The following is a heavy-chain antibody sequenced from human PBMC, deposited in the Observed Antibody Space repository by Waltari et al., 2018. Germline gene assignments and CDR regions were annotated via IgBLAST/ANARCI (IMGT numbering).Heavy chain of an antibody. J-gene: IGHJ3*02. V-gene: IGHV1-8*01. CDR1: GYTFTSYD. Sequence: QVQLVQSGAEVKKPGASVKVSCTASGYTFTSYDINWVRQATGQGLEWMGWMNPNSGNTGYAQKFQGRVTMTRNTSISTAYMELSSLRSEDTAVYYCARGTNHYYDSSGSSESDAFDIWGQGTMVTVSS. CDR3: ARGTNHYYDSSGSSESDAFDI. CDR2: MNPNSGNT. D-gene: IGHD3-22*01.